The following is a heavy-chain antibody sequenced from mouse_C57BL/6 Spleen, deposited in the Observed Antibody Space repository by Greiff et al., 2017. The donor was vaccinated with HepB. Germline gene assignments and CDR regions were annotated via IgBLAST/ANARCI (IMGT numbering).Heavy chain of an antibody. J-gene: IGHJ4*01. CDR3: ARYISRMDY. Sequence: EVKLEESGGGLVQPGGSLSLSCAASGFTFTDYYMSWVRQPPGKALEWLGFIRNKAHGYTTEYSASVKGRFTISRDNSQIILYLQMNALRAEDSATYYCARYISRMDYWGQGTSVTVSS. CDR2: IRNKAHGYTT. CDR1: GFTFTDYY. V-gene: IGHV7-3*01.